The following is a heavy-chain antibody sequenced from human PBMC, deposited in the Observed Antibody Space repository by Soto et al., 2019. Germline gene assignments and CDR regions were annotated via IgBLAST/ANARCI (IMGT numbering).Heavy chain of an antibody. J-gene: IGHJ4*02. D-gene: IGHD2-8*01. CDR1: GGSISSGGYY. CDR3: ARVVLMVYASHVNTDFDY. CDR2: IYYSGST. Sequence: SETLSLTCTVSGGSISSGGYYWSWIRQHPGKGLEWIGYIYYSGSTYYNPSLKSRVTISVDTSKNQFSLKLSSVTAADTAVYYCARVVLMVYASHVNTDFDYWGQGTLVTVSS. V-gene: IGHV4-31*03.